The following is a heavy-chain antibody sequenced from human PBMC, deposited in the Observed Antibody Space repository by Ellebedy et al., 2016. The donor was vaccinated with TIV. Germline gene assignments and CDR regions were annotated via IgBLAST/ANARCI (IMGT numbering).Heavy chain of an antibody. CDR2: ITSNGGTT. Sequence: PGGSLRLSCSASGFTFSTYAMQWVRQAPGKGLEYVSGITSNGGTTSYADSVKGRFTISRDNSKNTLYLQMSSLRAEDTAVYYCAREYSTSSGRAFDIWGQGTMVTVSS. CDR3: AREYSTSSGRAFDI. CDR1: GFTFSTYA. V-gene: IGHV3-64D*06. D-gene: IGHD6-6*01. J-gene: IGHJ3*02.